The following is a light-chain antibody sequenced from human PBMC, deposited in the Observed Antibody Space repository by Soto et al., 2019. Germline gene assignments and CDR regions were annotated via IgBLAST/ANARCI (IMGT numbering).Light chain of an antibody. CDR1: SSDVGSYNY. Sequence: ALTQPASVSGSPGQSITISCTGTSSDVGSYNYVSWYQQHPGKAPKLMIYDVSNRPSGVSDRFSGSKSGNTASLTISGLQAEDEADYYCSSYISSSTSVVFGGGTKLTVL. J-gene: IGLJ2*01. CDR2: DVS. V-gene: IGLV2-14*01. CDR3: SSYISSSTSVV.